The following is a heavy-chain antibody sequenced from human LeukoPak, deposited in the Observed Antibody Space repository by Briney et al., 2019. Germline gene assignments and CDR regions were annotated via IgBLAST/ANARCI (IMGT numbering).Heavy chain of an antibody. Sequence: GGSVRLSCAASGFTFSNAWMSWVRQAPGKGLEWVGRIKSKTDGGTTDYAAPVKGRFTISRDDSKNTLYLQMNSLKTEDTAVYYCTTETVVYYYDSSGYTYFDYWGQGTLVTVSS. CDR1: GFTFSNAW. CDR2: IKSKTDGGTT. V-gene: IGHV3-15*01. D-gene: IGHD3-22*01. CDR3: TTETVVYYYDSSGYTYFDY. J-gene: IGHJ4*02.